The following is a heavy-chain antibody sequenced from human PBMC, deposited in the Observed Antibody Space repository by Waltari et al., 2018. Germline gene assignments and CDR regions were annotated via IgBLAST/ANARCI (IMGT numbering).Heavy chain of an antibody. Sequence: EVQLVESGGGLVQPGRSLRLSCAASGFTFDDYAMHWVRQAPGKGLGWVSGISWNSGSIGYADSVKGRFTISGDNAKNSLYLQMNSLRAEDTALYYCAKETWDPAAFDYWGQGTLVTVSS. J-gene: IGHJ4*02. D-gene: IGHD6-13*01. CDR2: ISWNSGSI. CDR1: GFTFDDYA. CDR3: AKETWDPAAFDY. V-gene: IGHV3-9*01.